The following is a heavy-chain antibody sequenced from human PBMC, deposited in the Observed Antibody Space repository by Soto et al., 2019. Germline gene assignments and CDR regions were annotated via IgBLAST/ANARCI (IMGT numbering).Heavy chain of an antibody. CDR2: IKQYGSEK. D-gene: IGHD6-13*01. V-gene: IGHV3-7*01. J-gene: IGHJ6*03. CDR3: ARALKGSSSWYDYYYYYMDV. Sequence: GGSLRLSCAASGFTFSSYWMSWVRQAPGKGLEWVANIKQYGSEKYYVDSVKGRFTISRDNAKNSLYLQMNSLRAEDTAVYYCARALKGSSSWYDYYYYYMDVWGKGPRSPSP. CDR1: GFTFSSYW.